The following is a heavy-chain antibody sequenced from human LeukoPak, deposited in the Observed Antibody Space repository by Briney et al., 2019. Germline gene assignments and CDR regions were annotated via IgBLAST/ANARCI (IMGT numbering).Heavy chain of an antibody. D-gene: IGHD5-12*01. CDR2: IYSGGST. V-gene: IGHV3-53*01. CDR1: GFTVSSNY. CDR3: ARSISGYDLDY. J-gene: IGHJ4*02. Sequence: PGGSLGLSCAASGFTVSSNYMNWVRQAPGKGLEWVSVIYSGGSTYYADSVKGRFTISRDNSKNTLYLQMNSLRAEDTAVYYCARSISGYDLDYWGQGTLVTVSS.